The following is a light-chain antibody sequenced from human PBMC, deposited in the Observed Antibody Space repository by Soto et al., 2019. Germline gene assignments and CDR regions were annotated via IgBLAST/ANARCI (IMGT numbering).Light chain of an antibody. V-gene: IGLV2-23*01. Sequence: QSALTQPASVSGSPGQSITISCTGTSSDVGSSNLVSWYQQHPGKAPKLIIYEGTKRPSGVSHRFSGSKSGNTASLTISGLQDEDETNYFCCSYAGSSTLLFGGGTKLTVL. CDR1: SSDVGSSNL. J-gene: IGLJ2*01. CDR2: EGT. CDR3: CSYAGSSTLL.